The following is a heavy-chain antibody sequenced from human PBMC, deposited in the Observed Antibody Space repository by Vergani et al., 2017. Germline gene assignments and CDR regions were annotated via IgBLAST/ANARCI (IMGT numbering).Heavy chain of an antibody. V-gene: IGHV4-30-4*01. CDR1: GGSISSGDYY. Sequence: QVQLQESGPGLVKPSQTLSLTCTVSGGSISSGDYYWSWIRQPPGKGLEWIGYIYYSGSTNYNPSLKSRVTISVDTSKNQFSLKLSSVTAADTAVYYCARLVRAHYYYYGMDVWGQGTTVTVSS. CDR3: ARLVRAHYYYYGMDV. CDR2: IYYSGST. D-gene: IGHD3-10*01. J-gene: IGHJ6*02.